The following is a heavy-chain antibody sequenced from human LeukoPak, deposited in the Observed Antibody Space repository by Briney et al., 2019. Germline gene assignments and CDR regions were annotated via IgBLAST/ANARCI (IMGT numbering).Heavy chain of an antibody. CDR3: ARPAYSSSSYFDY. J-gene: IGHJ4*02. D-gene: IGHD6-6*01. V-gene: IGHV4-39*01. Sequence: PETLSLTCTVSGGSISSSSYYWGCIRQPPGKGLEWIGSIYYSGSTYYNPSLKSRVTISVDTSKNQFSLKLSSVTAADTAVYYCARPAYSSSSYFDYWGQGTLVTVSS. CDR1: GGSISSSSYY. CDR2: IYYSGST.